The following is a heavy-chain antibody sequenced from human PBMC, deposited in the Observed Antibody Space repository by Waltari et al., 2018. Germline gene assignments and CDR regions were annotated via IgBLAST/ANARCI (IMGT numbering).Heavy chain of an antibody. Sequence: QVQLQESGPGLVKPSETLSLPCTVSGGSVRSGSYYWSWIRPPPGTGLEWIGYIYYSGSTNYNPSLKSRVTISVDTSKNQFSLKLSSVTAADTAVYYCARDLGGNSGFDYWGQGTLVTVSS. V-gene: IGHV4-61*01. CDR2: IYYSGST. CDR1: GGSVRSGSYY. D-gene: IGHD2-21*02. CDR3: ARDLGGNSGFDY. J-gene: IGHJ4*02.